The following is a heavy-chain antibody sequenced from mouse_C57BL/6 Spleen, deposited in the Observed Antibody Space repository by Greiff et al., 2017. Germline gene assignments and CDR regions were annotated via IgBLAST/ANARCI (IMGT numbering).Heavy chain of an antibody. D-gene: IGHD2-4*01. Sequence: QVQLQPGAELVKPGASVKMSCKASGYTFTSYWITWVKQRPGQGLEWIGDIYPGSGSTNYNETFKSKATLTVDTSSSTAYMQLSSLTSEDSAVYYCARVKDYDYFDYWGQGTTLTVSS. CDR3: ARVKDYDYFDY. CDR1: GYTFTSYW. J-gene: IGHJ2*01. CDR2: IYPGSGST. V-gene: IGHV1-55*01.